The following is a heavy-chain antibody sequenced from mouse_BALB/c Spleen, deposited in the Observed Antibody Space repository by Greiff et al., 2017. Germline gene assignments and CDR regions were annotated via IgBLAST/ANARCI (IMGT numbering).Heavy chain of an antibody. V-gene: IGHV3-2*02. CDR1: GYSITSDYA. D-gene: IGHD1-2*01. J-gene: IGHJ4*01. CDR3: ARSITTALYYYAMDY. CDR2: ISYSGST. Sequence: EVKLMESGPGLVKPSQSLSLTCTVTGYSITSDYAWNWIRQFPGNKLEWMGYISYSGSTSYNPSLKSRISITRDTSKNQFFLQLNSVTTEDTATYYCARSITTALYYYAMDYWGQGTSVTVSS.